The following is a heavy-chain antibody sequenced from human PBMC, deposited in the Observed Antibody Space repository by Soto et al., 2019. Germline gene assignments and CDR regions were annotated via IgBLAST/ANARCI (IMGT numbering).Heavy chain of an antibody. CDR3: ARDNAFFYYFWSGYKVGGMAV. CDR2: INPNSGGT. V-gene: IGHV1-2*04. CDR1: GYTFTGYY. D-gene: IGHD3-3*01. J-gene: IGHJ6*02. Sequence: ASVKVSCKASGYTFTGYYMHWVRQAPGQGLEWMGWINPNSGGTNYAQKFQGWVTMTRDTSISTAYMELSRLRSDDTAVYYCARDNAFFYYFWSGYKVGGMAVWGQGTTVTVSS.